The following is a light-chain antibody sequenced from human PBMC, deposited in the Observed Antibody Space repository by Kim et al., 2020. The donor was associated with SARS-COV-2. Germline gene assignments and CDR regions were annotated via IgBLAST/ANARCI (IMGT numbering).Light chain of an antibody. J-gene: IGKJ4*01. CDR1: ESLRSN. V-gene: IGKV3-15*01. Sequence: EIVITQSPATLSVSAGERVTLSCRASESLRSNLAWYQQKSGQAPRLLIYDVSTRATGVPARFSGSGSGTEFTLTISSLESEDFALYYCQHYDNWPLAFGGGTKMDIK. CDR2: DVS. CDR3: QHYDNWPLA.